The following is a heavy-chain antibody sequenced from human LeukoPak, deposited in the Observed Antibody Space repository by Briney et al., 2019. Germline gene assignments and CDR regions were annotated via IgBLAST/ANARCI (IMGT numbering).Heavy chain of an antibody. D-gene: IGHD3-3*01. CDR2: IKQDGSEK. Sequence: GGSLRLSCAASGFTFSSYSVNWVRQARGKGLEWVADIKQDGSEKLYVNSVRGRFTISRDDAKMSLFLQMNSLRAEDTAVYYCARDNGVVHGVYYMDVWGKGTTVTVS. CDR1: GFTFSSYS. CDR3: ARDNGVVHGVYYMDV. J-gene: IGHJ6*03. V-gene: IGHV3-7*01.